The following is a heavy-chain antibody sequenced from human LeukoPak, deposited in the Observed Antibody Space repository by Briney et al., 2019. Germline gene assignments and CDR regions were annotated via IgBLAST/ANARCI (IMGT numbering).Heavy chain of an antibody. CDR1: GGSIRSYY. Sequence: TSETLSLTCTVSGGSIRSYYWSWIRQPPGKGLEWIGYIYYSGSTNCNPSLKSRVTISVDTSKNQFSLKLSSVTAADTAVYYCAREGTDQYYYYYMDVWGKGTTVTVSS. D-gene: IGHD3-10*01. CDR2: IYYSGST. J-gene: IGHJ6*03. V-gene: IGHV4-59*01. CDR3: AREGTDQYYYYYMDV.